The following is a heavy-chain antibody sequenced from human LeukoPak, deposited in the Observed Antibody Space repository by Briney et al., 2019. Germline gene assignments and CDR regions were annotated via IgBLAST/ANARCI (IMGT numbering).Heavy chain of an antibody. CDR2: MNPNSGNT. Sequence: EASVKVSCTASGYTFTSYGINWVRQATGQGLEWMGWMNPNSGNTGYAQKFQGRVTITRNTSISTAYMELSSLRSEDTAVYYCARSPVASSSSFWFDPWGQGTLVTVSS. D-gene: IGHD6-6*01. CDR3: ARSPVASSSSFWFDP. CDR1: GYTFTSYG. J-gene: IGHJ5*02. V-gene: IGHV1-8*03.